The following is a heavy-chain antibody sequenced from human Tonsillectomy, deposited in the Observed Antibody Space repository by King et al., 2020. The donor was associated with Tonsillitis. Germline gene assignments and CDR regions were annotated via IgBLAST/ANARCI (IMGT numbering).Heavy chain of an antibody. CDR2: ISGSGTYT. Sequence: RLVESGVGLVQSGGSLRLSCAASGFTRINYAMSWVRQATGKGLEWVSSISGSGTYTYYADSVEGRFNISRDNSKNTLCLQMNSLRAEDTAVYYCAKQIGFCNGGTCSLDYWCQGALVTVSS. D-gene: IGHD2-15*01. J-gene: IGHJ4*02. CDR3: AKQIGFCNGGTCSLDY. V-gene: IGHV3-23*04. CDR1: GFTRINYA.